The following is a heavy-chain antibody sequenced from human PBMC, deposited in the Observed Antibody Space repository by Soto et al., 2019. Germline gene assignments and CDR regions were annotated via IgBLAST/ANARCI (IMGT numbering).Heavy chain of an antibody. CDR2: IIPIFGTA. CDR3: AAALGDTYYYDSSGPLS. D-gene: IGHD3-22*01. J-gene: IGHJ4*02. V-gene: IGHV1-69*13. CDR1: GGTFSSYA. Sequence: SVKVSCKASGGTFSSYAISWVRQAPGQGLEWMGGIIPIFGTANYAQKFQGRVTITADESTSTAYMELSSLRSEDTAVYYCAAALGDTYYYDSSGPLSWGQGTLVTVSS.